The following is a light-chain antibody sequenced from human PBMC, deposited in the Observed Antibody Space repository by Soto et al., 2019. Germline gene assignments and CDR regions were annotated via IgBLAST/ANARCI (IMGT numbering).Light chain of an antibody. CDR1: SSDVGSYNY. CDR3: SSYTSTATRV. J-gene: IGLJ3*02. V-gene: IGLV2-14*01. Sequence: QSVLTQPASVSGSPGQSITISCTGTSSDVGSYNYVSWYQQHPGKAPKLMIYEVSNRPSGVSDRFSGSKSGNTASLTISGLQAEDEAAYYCSSYTSTATRVFGGGTKLTVL. CDR2: EVS.